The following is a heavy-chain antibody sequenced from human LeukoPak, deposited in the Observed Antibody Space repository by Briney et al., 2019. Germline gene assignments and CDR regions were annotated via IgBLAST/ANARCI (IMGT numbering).Heavy chain of an antibody. Sequence: SETLSLTCSVYGGSFSGYYWSWIRQPPGKGLEWIGEINHSESTNYNPSLKSRVSISVDTSKNQFSLKVRSVTAADTAVYYCARGPNYGGNSKDFDYWGQGTLVTVSS. CDR2: INHSEST. D-gene: IGHD4-23*01. V-gene: IGHV4-34*01. J-gene: IGHJ4*02. CDR3: ARGPNYGGNSKDFDY. CDR1: GGSFSGYY.